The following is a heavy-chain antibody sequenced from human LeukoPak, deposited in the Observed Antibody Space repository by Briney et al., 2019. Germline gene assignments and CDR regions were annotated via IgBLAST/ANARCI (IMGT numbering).Heavy chain of an antibody. CDR1: GFTFSSYS. CDR2: ISSSSSTI. J-gene: IGHJ6*03. D-gene: IGHD2-21*01. V-gene: IGHV3-48*01. CDR3: AKGSLYCGGDCYYGVNYYMDV. Sequence: PGGSLRLSCAASGFTFSSYSMNWVRQAPGKGLEWVSYISSSSSTIYYADSVKGRFTISRDNAKNSLYLQMNSLRAEDTAVYYCAKGSLYCGGDCYYGVNYYMDVWGKGTTVTVSS.